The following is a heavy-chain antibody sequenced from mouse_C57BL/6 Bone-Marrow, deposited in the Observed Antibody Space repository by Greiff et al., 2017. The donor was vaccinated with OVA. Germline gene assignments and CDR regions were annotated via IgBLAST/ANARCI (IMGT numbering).Heavy chain of an antibody. CDR3: ARSGQRRPLYAMDY. CDR2: IYPRSGNT. Sequence: VKLMESGAELARPGASVKLSCKASGYTFTSYGISWVKQRTGQGLEWIGEIYPRSGNTYYNEKFKGKATLTADKSSSTAYMELRSLTSEDSAVYFCARSGQRRPLYAMDYWGQGTSVTVSS. CDR1: GYTFTSYG. J-gene: IGHJ4*01. V-gene: IGHV1-81*01. D-gene: IGHD3-2*02.